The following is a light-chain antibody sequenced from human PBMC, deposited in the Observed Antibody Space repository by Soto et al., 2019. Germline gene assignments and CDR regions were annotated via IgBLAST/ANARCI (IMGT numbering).Light chain of an antibody. CDR3: QQYNIWPLT. J-gene: IGKJ4*01. CDR2: GAS. CDR1: QSVSSI. V-gene: IGKV3-15*01. Sequence: EIVMTQSPATLSVSPGERATLSCRASQSVSSILAWYQQKPGQAPRLLIYGASTRATGIPARFSGSGSGTEFTLTISSLQSEDFAVYYCQQYNIWPLTFGGGTKVDIK.